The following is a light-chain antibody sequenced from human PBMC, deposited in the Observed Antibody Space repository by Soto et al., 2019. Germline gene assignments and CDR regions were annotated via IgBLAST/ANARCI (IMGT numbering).Light chain of an antibody. CDR2: GAS. J-gene: IGKJ1*01. V-gene: IGKV3-20*01. CDR1: QSVSSSY. Sequence: EIVLTQSPGTPSLSPGERATLSCRASQSVSSSYLAWYQQKPGQAPRLLIYGASSRANGIPDRFSGSGSGTDFTLTISRLEPEDFAVYYCQQYRSSQWTFGQGTKVDIK. CDR3: QQYRSSQWT.